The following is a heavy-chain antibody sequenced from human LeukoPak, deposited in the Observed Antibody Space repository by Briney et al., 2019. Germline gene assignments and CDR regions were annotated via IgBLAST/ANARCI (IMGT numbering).Heavy chain of an antibody. Sequence: GGSLRLSCAASGFTFSSYEMSWVRQPPGKGLEWVSVISSGGSTYYADSVKGRFTISRDTSKNTLFLQMNSLKAEDTAVYYCARDPDGYRQGHHFDYWGQGTLVTVSS. V-gene: IGHV3-66*01. J-gene: IGHJ4*02. D-gene: IGHD5-18*01. CDR3: ARDPDGYRQGHHFDY. CDR1: GFTFSSYE. CDR2: ISSGGST.